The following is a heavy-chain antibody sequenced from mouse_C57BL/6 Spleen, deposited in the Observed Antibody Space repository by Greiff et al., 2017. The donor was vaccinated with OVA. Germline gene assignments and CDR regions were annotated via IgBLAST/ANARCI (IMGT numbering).Heavy chain of an antibody. CDR2: IDPSDSET. CDR1: GYTFTSYW. V-gene: IGHV1-52*01. Sequence: QVQLKQPGAELVRPGSSVKLSCKASGYTFTSYWMHWVKQRPIQGLEWIGNIDPSDSETHYNQKFKDKATLTVDKSSSTAYMQLSSLTSEDSAVYYCARGDYSAFDYWGQGTTLTVSS. J-gene: IGHJ2*01. D-gene: IGHD2-4*01. CDR3: ARGDYSAFDY.